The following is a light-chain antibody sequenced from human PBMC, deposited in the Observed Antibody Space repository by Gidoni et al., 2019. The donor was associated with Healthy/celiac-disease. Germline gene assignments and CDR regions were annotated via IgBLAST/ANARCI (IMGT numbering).Light chain of an antibody. CDR1: LSVSSY. CDR2: GAS. Sequence: EIVLTHSPATLSLSPGERATLSCRAHLSVSSYLAWYQQKPGQAPRLLIYGASNRATGIPARFSGSGSGTDFTFTISSLEPEDFAVYYCQQRGNWPLTFGQGTRLEIK. CDR3: QQRGNWPLT. V-gene: IGKV3-11*01. J-gene: IGKJ5*01.